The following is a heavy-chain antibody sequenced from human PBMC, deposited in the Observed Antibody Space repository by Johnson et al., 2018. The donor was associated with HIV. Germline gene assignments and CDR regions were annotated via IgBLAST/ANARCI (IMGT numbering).Heavy chain of an antibody. J-gene: IGHJ3*02. V-gene: IGHV3-30*04. CDR1: GFTFSSYA. D-gene: IGHD1-1*01. Sequence: QVQLVESGGGVVQPGRSLRLSCAASGFTFSSYAMHWVRQAPGKGLEWVAVISYDGSNKYYVGSVKGRFTISRDNAKNSLYLQMNSLRAEDTAVYYCERRRGLERTTKSPDAFDIWGQGTMVTVSS. CDR2: ISYDGSNK. CDR3: ERRRGLERTTKSPDAFDI.